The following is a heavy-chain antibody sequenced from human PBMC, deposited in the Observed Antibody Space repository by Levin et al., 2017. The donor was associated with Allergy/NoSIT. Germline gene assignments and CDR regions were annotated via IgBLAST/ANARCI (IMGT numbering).Heavy chain of an antibody. CDR1: GYQSTDYW. D-gene: IGHD3-10*01. CDR2: IYPGDSET. Sequence: HGESLKISCQGSGYQSTDYWIGWVRQLPGKGLEWMGNIYPGDSETRSSPSFQGQVTISVDKSIHTAYLQWDSLRASDTAMYYCARQSDELPQYDGEWVEEHYYDDWGQGTLVTVSS. J-gene: IGHJ4*02. CDR3: ARQSDELPQYDGEWVEEHYYDD. V-gene: IGHV5-51*01.